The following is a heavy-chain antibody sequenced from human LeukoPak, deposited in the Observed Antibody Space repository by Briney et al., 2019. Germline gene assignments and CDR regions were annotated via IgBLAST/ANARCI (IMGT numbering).Heavy chain of an antibody. CDR2: IRTVSTYK. D-gene: IGHD6-25*01. J-gene: IGHJ6*03. Sequence: GGSLRLSCAASGFTFTDYSMTWVRQAPGKGLEWVSSIRTVSTYKFYSDSVKGRFTISRDNAKNTLYLQMSSLTAEDTAVYYCARDGSGFYLYYYMDVWGRGTPVTVSS. CDR1: GFTFTDYS. V-gene: IGHV3-21*01. CDR3: ARDGSGFYLYYYMDV.